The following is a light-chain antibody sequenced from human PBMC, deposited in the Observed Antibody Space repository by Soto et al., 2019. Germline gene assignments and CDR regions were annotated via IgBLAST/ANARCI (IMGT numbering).Light chain of an antibody. Sequence: EIVLTQSPATLSLSPGGRATLSCRASQSLSLSLAWYQQKPGQAPRLLIYDASKRASGFPARFSGSGSGTDFALSISRLEPEDFAVYYCQQYVTSPRTFGQGTKVDIK. J-gene: IGKJ1*01. CDR2: DAS. CDR1: QSLSLS. CDR3: QQYVTSPRT. V-gene: IGKV3-11*01.